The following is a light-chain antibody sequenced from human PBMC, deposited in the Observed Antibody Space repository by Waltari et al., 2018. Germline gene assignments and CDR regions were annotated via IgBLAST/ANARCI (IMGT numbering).Light chain of an antibody. CDR2: ATS. J-gene: IGKJ4*01. CDR3: QHYERSVT. V-gene: IGKV3-20*01. Sequence: EIVLTQSPGTLSLSPGESATLSCRASQSVTMTSLGWYQHRAGQAPKLLIYATSTRATGIPDRVSGRGSGIEFTLTISRLEPEDFAVYYCQHYERSVTFGGGTKLEIK. CDR1: QSVTMTS.